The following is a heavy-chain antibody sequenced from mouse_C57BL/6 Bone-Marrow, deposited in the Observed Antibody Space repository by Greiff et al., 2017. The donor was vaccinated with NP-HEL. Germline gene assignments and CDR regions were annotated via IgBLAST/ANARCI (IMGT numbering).Heavy chain of an antibody. CDR2: IYPGSGNT. V-gene: IGHV1-76*01. CDR3: ARWHYGSSYWYFDV. Sequence: VQLQQSGAELVRPGASVKLSCKASGYTFTDYYINWVKQRPGQGLEWIARIYPGSGNTYYNEKFKGKATLTAEKSSSTAYMQLSSLTSEDSAVYFCARWHYGSSYWYFDVWGTGTTVTVSS. J-gene: IGHJ1*03. D-gene: IGHD1-1*01. CDR1: GYTFTDYY.